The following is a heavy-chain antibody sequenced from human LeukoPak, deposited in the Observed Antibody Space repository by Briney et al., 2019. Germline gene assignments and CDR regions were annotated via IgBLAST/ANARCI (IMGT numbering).Heavy chain of an antibody. CDR2: IYYSGST. CDR1: GGSISSSSYY. J-gene: IGHJ5*02. D-gene: IGHD3-10*01. Sequence: SETLSLTCTVSGGSISSSSYYWGWIRQPPGKGLEWIGSIYYSGSTYYNPSLKSRVTISVDTSKNQFSLKLSSVTAADTAVYYCARPYGSGSYYKRPNWFDPWGQGTLVTVSS. CDR3: ARPYGSGSYYKRPNWFDP. V-gene: IGHV4-39*01.